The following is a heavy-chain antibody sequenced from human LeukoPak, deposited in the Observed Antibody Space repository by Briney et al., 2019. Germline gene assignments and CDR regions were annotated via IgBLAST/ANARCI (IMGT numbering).Heavy chain of an antibody. J-gene: IGHJ5*02. CDR3: ARGLPPTRGVTRGNTWFDP. V-gene: IGHV4-61*01. Sequence: SETLSLTCTVSGGSVSSGSYYCSWIRQPPGKGLEWIGDIYYSGSTNYNPSLKSRVTISADTSKNQFSLKLSSVTAADTAVYYCARGLPPTRGVTRGNTWFDPWGQGTLVTVSS. CDR1: GGSVSSGSYY. D-gene: IGHD3-10*01. CDR2: IYYSGST.